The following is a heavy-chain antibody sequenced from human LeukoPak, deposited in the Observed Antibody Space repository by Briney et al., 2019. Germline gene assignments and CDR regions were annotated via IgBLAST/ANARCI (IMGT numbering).Heavy chain of an antibody. V-gene: IGHV3-15*01. J-gene: IGHJ4*02. CDR3: TTDDYGDYLDY. D-gene: IGHD4-17*01. CDR1: GFTFSNAW. Sequence: GSLLLSCAASGFTFSNAWMSWVRQAPGKGLEWVGRIKSKTDGETTDYAEPVKGTFTTSRDDSKNTLYLQMNSLKPEDTAVYYCTTDDYGDYLDYWGQGTLVTVSS. CDR2: IKSKTDGETT.